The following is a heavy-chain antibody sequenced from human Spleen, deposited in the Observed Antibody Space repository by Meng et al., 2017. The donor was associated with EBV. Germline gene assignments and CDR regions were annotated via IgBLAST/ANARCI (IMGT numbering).Heavy chain of an antibody. J-gene: IGHJ1*01. Sequence: QVRLVSSGAGGKKPGSSVRVPCQSAGGNFISYAINWVRQAPGQGLEWMGGIVPLFGTPNYAQKFQGRVTITADESTTTAYLELSSLRSDDTAVYYCVRDLWLRFGECVWGQGTLVTVSS. CDR3: VRDLWLRFGECV. D-gene: IGHD5-12*01. CDR1: GGNFISYA. CDR2: IVPLFGTP. V-gene: IGHV1-69*01.